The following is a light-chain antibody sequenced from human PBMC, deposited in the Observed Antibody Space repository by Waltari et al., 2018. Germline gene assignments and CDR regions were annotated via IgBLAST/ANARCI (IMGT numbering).Light chain of an antibody. V-gene: IGLV3-21*02. CDR2: DDR. Sequence: SYVVTQIPSLSVAPGQTARITCGGTNIGIKTVQWFQQKPGQAPVLVVYDDRDRPSGIPERFSGSNSGNTATLTISRVGAGDEADYYCQVWDTSRDQVVFGGGTRLTVL. J-gene: IGLJ2*01. CDR3: QVWDTSRDQVV. CDR1: NIGIKT.